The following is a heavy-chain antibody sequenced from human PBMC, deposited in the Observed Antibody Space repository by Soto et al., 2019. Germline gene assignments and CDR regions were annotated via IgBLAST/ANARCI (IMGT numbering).Heavy chain of an antibody. Sequence: QVQLVQSGGEVKKPGASVTVSCKASGYTFINYHISWVRQAPGQGLEWMAWINTNNGMTEYAQKFQGRVTMTRDTSTSTAYMELRNLGSDDTAVYFCAKSPRGEMATDWGQGTLVTVSS. V-gene: IGHV1-18*01. CDR3: AKSPRGEMATD. CDR1: GYTFINYH. CDR2: INTNNGMT. J-gene: IGHJ4*02. D-gene: IGHD5-12*01.